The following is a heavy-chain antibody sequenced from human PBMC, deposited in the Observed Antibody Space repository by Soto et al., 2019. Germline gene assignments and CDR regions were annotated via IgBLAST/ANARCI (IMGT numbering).Heavy chain of an antibody. D-gene: IGHD3-10*01. Sequence: QITLKESGPTLVQPTQTLTLTCSFSGFSLITTGAGVGWIRQPPGKAPEWLALIYWDGEKRYSPALKSRLTNTKDSSKNQVVLTMTNKDPVDTATYYCARRQSIMIRGANAFDIWGQGTFLSVSS. CDR2: IYWDGEK. CDR3: ARRQSIMIRGANAFDI. V-gene: IGHV2-5*02. J-gene: IGHJ3*02. CDR1: GFSLITTGAG.